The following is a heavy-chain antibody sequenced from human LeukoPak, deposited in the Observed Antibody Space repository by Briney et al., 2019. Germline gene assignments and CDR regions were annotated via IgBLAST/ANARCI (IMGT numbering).Heavy chain of an antibody. CDR1: GYTFTGYY. J-gene: IGHJ5*02. V-gene: IGHV1-2*06. CDR2: INPNSGGT. D-gene: IGHD3-10*01. Sequence: GASVTVSCKASGYTFTGYYMHWVRQAPGQGLEWMGRINPNSGGTNYAQKFQGTVTMTRDTSISTACTEVSRLRTDDPAVDFRASAYRNYGSRSYYNRFDPGGQGTLVSVST. CDR3: ASAYRNYGSRSYYNRFDP.